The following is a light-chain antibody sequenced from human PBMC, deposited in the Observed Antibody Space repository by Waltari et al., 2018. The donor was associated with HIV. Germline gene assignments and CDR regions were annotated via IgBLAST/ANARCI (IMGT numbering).Light chain of an antibody. J-gene: IGKJ1*01. CDR1: PNISTD. Sequence: EIVMTQSPVTLSVPLGERVTLSCRASPNISTDLACLQRKPGPAPTLVIYGAVTRATGIPSRFRGSGSGTEFILTISSLQSDDVAVYFFQQYNNWPPWTFGQGTKVEMK. CDR3: QQYNNWPPWT. CDR2: GAV. V-gene: IGKV3D-15*01.